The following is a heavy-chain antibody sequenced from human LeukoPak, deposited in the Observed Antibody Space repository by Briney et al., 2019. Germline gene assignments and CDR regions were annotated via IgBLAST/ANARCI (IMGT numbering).Heavy chain of an antibody. CDR1: GGSISSGDYY. CDR2: IYYSGST. Sequence: SETLSLTCTVSGGSISSGDYYWSWIRQPPGKGLEWIGYIYYSGSTNYNPSLKSRVTISVDTSKNQFSLKLSSVTAADTAVYYCARAKAGLAYGVVPFGYSGFDYWGQGTLVTVSS. V-gene: IGHV4-61*08. CDR3: ARAKAGLAYGVVPFGYSGFDY. J-gene: IGHJ4*02. D-gene: IGHD3-3*01.